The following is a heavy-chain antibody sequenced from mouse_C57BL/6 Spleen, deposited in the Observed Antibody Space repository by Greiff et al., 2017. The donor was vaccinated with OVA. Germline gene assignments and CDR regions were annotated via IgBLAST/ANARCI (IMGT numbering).Heavy chain of an antibody. J-gene: IGHJ2*01. D-gene: IGHD2-1*01. V-gene: IGHV1-50*01. CDR1: GYTFTRYW. CDR2: IDPYDSYP. Sequence: QVQLQQPGAELVKPGASVKLSCKASGYTFTRYWLQWVQQRPGQGLEWIGEIDPYDSYPNYNQKFKGKATLTVDTASSTADMQLISLTSEDSAVYYCARDPFYYGNHWGQGTTLTVSS. CDR3: ARDPFYYGNH.